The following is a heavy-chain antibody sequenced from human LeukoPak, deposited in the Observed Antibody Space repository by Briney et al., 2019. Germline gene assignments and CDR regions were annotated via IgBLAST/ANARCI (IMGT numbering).Heavy chain of an antibody. D-gene: IGHD3-3*01. Sequence: ASVKVSCKASGYTFTSYYMHWVRQAPGQGLEWMGIINPSGGSTSYAQKFQGRVTMTRDMSTSTVYMELSSLRSEDTAVYYCARDNFWSGYPRYYYYYMDVWGKGTRSPSP. J-gene: IGHJ6*03. V-gene: IGHV1-46*01. CDR2: INPSGGST. CDR1: GYTFTSYY. CDR3: ARDNFWSGYPRYYYYYMDV.